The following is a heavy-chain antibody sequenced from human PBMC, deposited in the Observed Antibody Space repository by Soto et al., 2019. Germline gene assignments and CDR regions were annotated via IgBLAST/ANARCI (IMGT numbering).Heavy chain of an antibody. CDR3: ARYLATIDDY. Sequence: QVKLVESGGGVVQPGRSLRLSCAASGFTLNNYAMHWVRQAPGKGLEWVGVISYDGSNKYYADSLKGRFTISRDDSLTTLYLQMYSLSAEDTAIYYCARYLATIDDYWGQGTLVTVSS. CDR1: GFTLNNYA. J-gene: IGHJ4*02. CDR2: ISYDGSNK. D-gene: IGHD3-3*01. V-gene: IGHV3-30-3*01.